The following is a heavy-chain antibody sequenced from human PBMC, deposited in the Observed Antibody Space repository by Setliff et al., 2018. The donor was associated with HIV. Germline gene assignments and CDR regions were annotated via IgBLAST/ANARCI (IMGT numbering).Heavy chain of an antibody. CDR2: INTNTGNP. V-gene: IGHV7-4-1*02. CDR3: ARDLASIVGVYFAPALGY. CDR1: GSTFTSYA. Sequence: ASVKVSCKASGSTFTSYAMNWVRQAPGQGLEWMGWINTNTGNPTYAQGFTGRFVFSLDTSVSTAYLQISSLKAEDTAVYYCARDLASIVGVYFAPALGYWGQGTLVTVS. D-gene: IGHD1-26*01. J-gene: IGHJ4*02.